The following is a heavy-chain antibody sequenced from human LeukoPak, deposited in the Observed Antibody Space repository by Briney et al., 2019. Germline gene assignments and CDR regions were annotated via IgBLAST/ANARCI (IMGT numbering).Heavy chain of an antibody. CDR2: IWYDGSNK. D-gene: IGHD3-3*01. J-gene: IGHJ6*02. V-gene: IGHV3-33*01. CDR1: GFTFSSYG. CDR3: ARDSYYDFWSGYYYYGMDV. Sequence: GGSLRLSCAASGFTFSSYGMHWVRRAPGKGLEWVAVIWYDGSNKYYADSVKGRFTISRDNSKNTLYLQMNSLRAEDTAVYYCARDSYYDFWSGYYYYGMDVWGRGTTVTVSS.